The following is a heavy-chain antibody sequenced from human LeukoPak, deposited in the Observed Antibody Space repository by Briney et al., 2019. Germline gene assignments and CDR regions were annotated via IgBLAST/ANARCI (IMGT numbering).Heavy chain of an antibody. D-gene: IGHD5-18*01. Sequence: GGSLRLSCAASGFTFNIYAMNWVRQAPGKGLEWVSVISGSCDSTYYADSVKGRFTISRDNSKNTLYLQMNSLRAEDTAVYYCAKARAAMVTDYWGQGTLVTVSS. CDR3: AKARAAMVTDY. V-gene: IGHV3-23*01. CDR2: ISGSCDST. J-gene: IGHJ4*02. CDR1: GFTFNIYA.